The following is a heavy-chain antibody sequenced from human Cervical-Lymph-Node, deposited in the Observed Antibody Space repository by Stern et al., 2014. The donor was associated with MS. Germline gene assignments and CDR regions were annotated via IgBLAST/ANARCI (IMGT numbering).Heavy chain of an antibody. CDR2: SIPFVGTA. J-gene: IGHJ4*02. V-gene: IGHV1-69*01. Sequence: VQLVQSGAEVKKPGSSMKVSCKASTDTFSNIDISWVRQAPGQGLDWLGWSIPFVGTANYARKVQDRLRITADVSTSTVTMELSSLRSEDTAVYYCVRDQAGVAVYWGQGPLVTVSS. CDR1: TDTFSNID. CDR3: VRDQAGVAVY. D-gene: IGHD6-19*01.